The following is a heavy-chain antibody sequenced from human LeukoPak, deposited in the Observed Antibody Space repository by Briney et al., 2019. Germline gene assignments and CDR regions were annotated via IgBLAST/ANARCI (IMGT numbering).Heavy chain of an antibody. CDR3: ARVRKLRTRGVMDPLDY. V-gene: IGHV3-7*01. CDR1: GSTLNNIG. J-gene: IGHJ4*02. Sequence: PGGPLSSPCAALGSTLNNIGLTWAPQAPGKGLEGLANKHQDGSEKYYVDSVKGRFIISRDNAKNSLYLQMNSLRAEDTAVYYCARVRKLRTRGVMDPLDYWGQGTLVTVSS. CDR2: KHQDGSEK. D-gene: IGHD3-10*01.